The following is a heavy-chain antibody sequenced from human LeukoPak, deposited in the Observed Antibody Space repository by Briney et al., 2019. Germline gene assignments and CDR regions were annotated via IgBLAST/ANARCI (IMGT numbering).Heavy chain of an antibody. CDR3: TRVRDGYNYWWYFDY. J-gene: IGHJ4*02. Sequence: GGSLRLSCTASGFTFGDYAMSWVRQAPGKGLEWVGFIRSKAYGGTTEYAASVKGRFTISRDDSKSIAYLQMNSLKTEDTAVYYCTRVRDGYNYWWYFDYWGQGTLATVSS. CDR2: IRSKAYGGTT. V-gene: IGHV3-49*04. CDR1: GFTFGDYA. D-gene: IGHD5-24*01.